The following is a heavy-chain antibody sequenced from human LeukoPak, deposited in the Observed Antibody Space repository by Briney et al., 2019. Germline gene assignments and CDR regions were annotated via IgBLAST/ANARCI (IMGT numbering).Heavy chain of an antibody. CDR2: VYYTGTT. D-gene: IGHD3-10*01. Sequence: PSEALSLTCTVSGASIRISNYYWGWIRQPPGKGLEWIASVYYTGTTYYNPSLKSRVTIFVETSKNQVSLRLSSVTAADTAVYYCARHSNYASGSTAKGLFDYWGQGTLVSVSS. CDR3: ARHSNYASGSTAKGLFDY. CDR1: GASIRISNYY. J-gene: IGHJ4*02. V-gene: IGHV4-39*01.